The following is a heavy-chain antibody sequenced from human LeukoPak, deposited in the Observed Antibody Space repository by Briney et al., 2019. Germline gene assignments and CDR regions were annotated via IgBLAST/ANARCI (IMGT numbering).Heavy chain of an antibody. CDR2: INHSGST. Sequence: PSETLSLTCAVYGGSFSGYYWSWIRQPPGKGLEWIGEINHSGSTNYNPSLKSRVTISVDTSKNQFSLKLSSVTAADTAVYYCARAGRSRLIVVLPAAPDYWGQGTLVTVSS. CDR3: ARAGRSRLIVVLPAAPDY. CDR1: GGSFSGYY. V-gene: IGHV4-34*01. D-gene: IGHD2-2*01. J-gene: IGHJ4*02.